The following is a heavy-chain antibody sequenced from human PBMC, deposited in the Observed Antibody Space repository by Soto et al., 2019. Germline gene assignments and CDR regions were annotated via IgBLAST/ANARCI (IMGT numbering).Heavy chain of an antibody. D-gene: IGHD6-19*01. CDR2: TRQDGGQE. CDR1: GFTFSSYW. CDR3: ARYPNPTVAGLPFDR. J-gene: IGHJ4*02. V-gene: IGHV3-7*03. Sequence: EVQLVESGGGLVQPGGSLRLSCAASGFTFSSYWMSWVRQAPGKGLEWVAHTRQDGGQEYYVDSVKGRFTISRDNAKNSLYLQMNSLRVEDTAVYYCARYPNPTVAGLPFDRWGQGTLVNVSS.